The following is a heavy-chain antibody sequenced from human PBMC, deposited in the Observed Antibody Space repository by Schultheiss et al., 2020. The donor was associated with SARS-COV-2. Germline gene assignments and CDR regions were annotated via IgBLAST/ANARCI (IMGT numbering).Heavy chain of an antibody. CDR2: IYYSGST. V-gene: IGHV4-59*05. CDR1: GGSISSYY. D-gene: IGHD6-13*01. Sequence: SETLSLTCTVSGGSISSYYWSWIRQPPGKGLEWIGSIYYSGSTYYNPSLKSRVTISVDTSKNQFSLKLSSVTAADTAVYYCARRIAAAENFDYWGQGTLVTVSS. J-gene: IGHJ4*02. CDR3: ARRIAAAENFDY.